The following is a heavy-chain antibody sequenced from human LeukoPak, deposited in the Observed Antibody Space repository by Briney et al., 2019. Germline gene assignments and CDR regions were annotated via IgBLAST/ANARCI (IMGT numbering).Heavy chain of an antibody. CDR3: ARVYTSSSGYYGMDV. CDR2: ISSSGSTR. V-gene: IGHV3-11*01. D-gene: IGHD6-6*01. J-gene: IGHJ6*02. CDR1: GFTFSDYY. Sequence: GGSLRLSCAASGFTFSDYYMSWIRQAPGKGLEWVSYISSSGSTRYDADSVKGRFTISRDNAKNSLYLQMNSLRAEDTAVYYCARVYTSSSGYYGMDVWGQGTTVTVSS.